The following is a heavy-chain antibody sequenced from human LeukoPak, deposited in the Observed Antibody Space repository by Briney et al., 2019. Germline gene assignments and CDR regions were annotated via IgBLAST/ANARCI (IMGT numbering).Heavy chain of an antibody. CDR2: IIPIFGTA. V-gene: IGHV1-69*05. CDR3: ARGLTIFGVVITLLFDY. D-gene: IGHD3-3*01. J-gene: IGHJ4*02. Sequence: SVKVSCKASGGTFSSYAISWVRQAPGQGLEWMGRIIPIFGTANYAQKFQGRVTITTDESTSTAYMELSSLRSDDTAVYYCARGLTIFGVVITLLFDYWGQGTLVTVSS. CDR1: GGTFSSYA.